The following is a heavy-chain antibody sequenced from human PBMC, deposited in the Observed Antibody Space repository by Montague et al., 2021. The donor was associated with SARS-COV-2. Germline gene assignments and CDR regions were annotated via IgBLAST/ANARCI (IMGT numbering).Heavy chain of an antibody. CDR3: ARGALFYVSSGYYPDAFDI. Sequence: SETLSLTCTVSGGSISSYYWNWIRQSPGKGLEWIGRIYTSGSTNYDPSLKSRVTMSVDTSKNQFSLKLSSVSAADTAVYYCARGALFYVSSGYYPDAFDIWGQGTMVTVSS. V-gene: IGHV4-4*07. CDR2: IYTSGST. J-gene: IGHJ3*02. D-gene: IGHD3-22*01. CDR1: GGSISSYY.